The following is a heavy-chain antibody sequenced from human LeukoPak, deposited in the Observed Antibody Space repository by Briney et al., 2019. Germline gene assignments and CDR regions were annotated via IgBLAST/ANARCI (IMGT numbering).Heavy chain of an antibody. CDR2: ISGSGGST. V-gene: IGHV3-23*01. CDR3: AKDFFCSSTSCYSR. J-gene: IGHJ4*02. D-gene: IGHD2-2*02. Sequence: GGSLRLSCAASGLSFSSFAMSWVRQAPGKGLEWVSAISGSGGSTYYADSVKGRFTISRDNSKNTLYLQMNSLRAEDTAVYYCAKDFFCSSTSCYSRWGQGTLVTVSS. CDR1: GLSFSSFA.